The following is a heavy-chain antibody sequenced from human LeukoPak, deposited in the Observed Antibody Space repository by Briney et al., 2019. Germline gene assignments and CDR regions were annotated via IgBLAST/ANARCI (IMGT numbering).Heavy chain of an antibody. CDR2: INPNSGGT. CDR1: GYTFTGYY. J-gene: IGHJ5*02. Sequence: GASVKVSCKASGYTFTGYYIHWVRQAPGQGLEWMGWINPNSGGTNYAQKFQGRVTMTRDTSISTAYMELSRLRSDDTAVYYCAREDGDPNYNWFDPWGQGTLVTVSS. V-gene: IGHV1-2*02. CDR3: AREDGDPNYNWFDP. D-gene: IGHD4-17*01.